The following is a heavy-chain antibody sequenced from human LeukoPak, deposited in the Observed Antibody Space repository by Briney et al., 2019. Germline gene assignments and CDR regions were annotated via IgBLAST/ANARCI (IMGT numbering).Heavy chain of an antibody. Sequence: GESLKISCKGSGYSFTSYWIGWVRQMPGKGLGWMGIIYPGDSDTRYSPSFQGQVTISADKSINTAYLQWSSMKASDTAIYYCARHRSSSSKDNFDYWGQGTLVTVSS. CDR3: ARHRSSSSKDNFDY. J-gene: IGHJ4*02. CDR2: IYPGDSDT. CDR1: GYSFTSYW. V-gene: IGHV5-51*01. D-gene: IGHD6-13*01.